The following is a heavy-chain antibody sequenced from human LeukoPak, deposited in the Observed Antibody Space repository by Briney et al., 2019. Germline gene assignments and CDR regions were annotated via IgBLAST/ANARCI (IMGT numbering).Heavy chain of an antibody. CDR2: TYPNDSDT. CDR1: GYSFTNYW. V-gene: IGHV5-51*01. Sequence: GESLKIFCKGSGYSFTNYWIGRVRQMAGRGLEWMGITYPNDSDTRYSPSFQGLVTISADKYISTAYLQWSSLKASDTAMYYCARHRGYNYGYSDYWGQGTLVTASS. J-gene: IGHJ4*02. CDR3: ARHRGYNYGYSDY. D-gene: IGHD5-18*01.